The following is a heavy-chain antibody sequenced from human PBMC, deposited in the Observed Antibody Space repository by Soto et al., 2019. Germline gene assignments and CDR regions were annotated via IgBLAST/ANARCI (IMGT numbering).Heavy chain of an antibody. CDR3: PLLGLVRRVIIRGSRHC. CDR2: IIPIFGTA. D-gene: IGHD3-10*01. V-gene: IGHV1-69*13. CDR1: GGTFSSYA. J-gene: IGHJ4*02. Sequence: VASVEVSCKXSGGTFSSYAISWVRQAPGQGLEWMGGIIPIFGTANYAQKFQGRVTITADESTSTAYMELSSLRSEDTAVYYCPLLGLVRRVIIRGSRHCWGQGTLVTVSS.